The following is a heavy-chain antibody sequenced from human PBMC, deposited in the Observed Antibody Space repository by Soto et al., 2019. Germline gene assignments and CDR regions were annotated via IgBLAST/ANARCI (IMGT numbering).Heavy chain of an antibody. CDR1: GFTFTRYS. CDR3: ARESEDLTSNFDY. CDR2: ISSTTNYI. V-gene: IGHV3-21*06. J-gene: IGHJ4*02. Sequence: PGGSLRLCCAASGFTFTRYSMNWVRQAPGKGLEWVSSISSTTNYIYYGDSMKGRFTISRDNAKNSLYLEMNSLRAEDTAVYYCARESEDLTSNFDYWGQGTLVTVYS.